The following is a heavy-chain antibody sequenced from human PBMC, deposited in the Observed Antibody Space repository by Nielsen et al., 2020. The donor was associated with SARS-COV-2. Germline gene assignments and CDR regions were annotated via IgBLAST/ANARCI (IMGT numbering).Heavy chain of an antibody. CDR3: ARVSCSGGTCYLDY. CDR1: GFTFSSYW. D-gene: IGHD2-15*01. Sequence: GESLKISCAASGFTFSSYWMNWVRQAPGKGLVWVSRIKSDGTNPTYADSVRGRLIISRDNAKNTLYLQMNSLRAEDTAVYYCARVSCSGGTCYLDYWGQGTLVTVSS. CDR2: IKSDGTNP. V-gene: IGHV3-74*01. J-gene: IGHJ4*02.